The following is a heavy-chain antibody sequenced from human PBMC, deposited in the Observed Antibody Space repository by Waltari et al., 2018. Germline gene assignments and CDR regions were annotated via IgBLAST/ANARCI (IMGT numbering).Heavy chain of an antibody. V-gene: IGHV4-34*01. CDR3: ARDRLNYEA. CDR1: GFTFSSYA. CDR2: INHSGST. D-gene: IGHD1-7*01. J-gene: IGHJ4*02. Sequence: VQLLESGGGLVQPGGSLRLSCAASGFTFSSYAMSWNRQTPGKGLEWSGEINHSGSTTNNPPLKSRVTISVDTSKNQFSLKLSSVTAADTALDYCARDRLNYEAWGQGTLVTVSS.